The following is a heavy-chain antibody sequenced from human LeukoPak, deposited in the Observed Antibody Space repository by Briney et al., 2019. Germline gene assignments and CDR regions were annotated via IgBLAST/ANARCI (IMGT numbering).Heavy chain of an antibody. V-gene: IGHV3-21*01. J-gene: IGHJ6*03. CDR2: ISTSSSYI. CDR1: GFTFSSYS. CDR3: AKGSSGYYYYYMDV. Sequence: GGSLRLSCAASGFTFSSYSMNWVRQAPGKGLEWVSSISTSSSYIHYADSVKGRFTISRDNAKNSLYLQMNSLRAEDTAVYYCAKGSSGYYYYYMDVWGKGTTVTISS. D-gene: IGHD3-22*01.